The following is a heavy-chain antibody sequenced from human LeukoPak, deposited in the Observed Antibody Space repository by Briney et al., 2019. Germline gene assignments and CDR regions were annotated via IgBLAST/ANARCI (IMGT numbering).Heavy chain of an antibody. V-gene: IGHV3-23*01. CDR2: ISGSGGST. CDR1: GFTFSNYW. CDR3: AIIARGCSYTIDY. Sequence: GGSLRLSCAASGFTFSNYWLHWVRQAPGKGLEWVSAISGSGGSTYYADSVKGRFTISRDNSKNTLYLQMNSLRAEDTAVYYCAIIARGCSYTIDYWGQGTLVTVSS. D-gene: IGHD5-18*01. J-gene: IGHJ4*02.